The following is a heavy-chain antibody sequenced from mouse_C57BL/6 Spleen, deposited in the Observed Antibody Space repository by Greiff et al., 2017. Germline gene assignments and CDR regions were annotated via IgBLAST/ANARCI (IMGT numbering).Heavy chain of an antibody. CDR2: IDPSDSYT. V-gene: IGHV1-59*01. J-gene: IGHJ1*03. CDR1: GYTFTSYW. CDR3: AKGGITTVVATRYFDV. D-gene: IGHD1-1*01. Sequence: QVQLQQPGAELVRPGTSVKLSCKASGYTFTSYWMHWVKQRPGQGLEWIGVIDPSDSYTKYTQKFQGKATLTVDTSSSTAYMPLSSLTSEDSAVYYCAKGGITTVVATRYFDVWGTGTTVTVSS.